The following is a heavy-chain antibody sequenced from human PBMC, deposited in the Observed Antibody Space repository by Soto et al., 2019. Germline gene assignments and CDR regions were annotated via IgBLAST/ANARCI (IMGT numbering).Heavy chain of an antibody. CDR1: GYSFTSYW. D-gene: IGHD4-17*01. Sequence: PGESLKISCKGSGYSFTSYWIGWVRQMPGKGLEWMGIIYPGDSDTRYSPSFQGQVTISADKSISTAYLQWSSLKASDTAMYYCARLGGDYGIRDYYYYYMDVWGKGTTVTVSS. CDR2: IYPGDSDT. J-gene: IGHJ6*03. CDR3: ARLGGDYGIRDYYYYYMDV. V-gene: IGHV5-51*01.